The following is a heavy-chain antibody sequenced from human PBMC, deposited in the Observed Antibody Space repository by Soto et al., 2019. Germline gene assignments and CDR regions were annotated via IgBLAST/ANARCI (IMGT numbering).Heavy chain of an antibody. CDR3: ARVRGTALVTSYLDY. J-gene: IGHJ4*02. CDR2: ITSDTRTI. Sequence: GGSLRLSCAGSGFTFNDYSMNWVRQAPGKGLEWVSFITSDTRTIIYADSVRGRFTISRDNTKNSLYLQMNSLRDDDTAVYYCARVRGTALVTSYLDYWGQGTLVTVFS. D-gene: IGHD6-13*01. CDR1: GFTFNDYS. V-gene: IGHV3-48*02.